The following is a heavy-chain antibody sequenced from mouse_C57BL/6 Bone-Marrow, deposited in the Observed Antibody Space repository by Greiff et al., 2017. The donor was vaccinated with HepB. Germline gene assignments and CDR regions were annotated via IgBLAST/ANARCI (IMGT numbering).Heavy chain of an antibody. Sequence: EVQLQQSGPELVKPGASVKMSCKASGYTFTDYNMHWVKQSHGKSLEWIGYINPNNGGTSYNQKFKGKATLTVNKSSSTAYMELRSLTSEDSAVYYCARFLYDGYYAWFAYWGQGTLVTVSA. D-gene: IGHD2-3*01. CDR2: INPNNGGT. CDR3: ARFLYDGYYAWFAY. V-gene: IGHV1-22*01. J-gene: IGHJ3*01. CDR1: GYTFTDYN.